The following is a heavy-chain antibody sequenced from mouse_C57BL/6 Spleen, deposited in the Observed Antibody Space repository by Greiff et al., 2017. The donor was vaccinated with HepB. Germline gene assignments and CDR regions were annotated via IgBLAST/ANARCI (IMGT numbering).Heavy chain of an antibody. Sequence: QVQLQQPGAELVKPGASVKLSCKASGYTFTSYWMQWVKQRPGQGLEWIGEIDPSDSYTNYNQKFKGKATLTVDTSSSTAYMQLSSLTSEDSAVYYCARSADYYEGFDYWGQGTTLTVSS. J-gene: IGHJ2*01. D-gene: IGHD1-1*01. CDR3: ARSADYYEGFDY. CDR1: GYTFTSYW. V-gene: IGHV1-50*01. CDR2: IDPSDSYT.